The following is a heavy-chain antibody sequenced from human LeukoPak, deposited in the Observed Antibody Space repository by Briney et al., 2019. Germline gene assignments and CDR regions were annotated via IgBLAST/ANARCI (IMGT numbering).Heavy chain of an antibody. Sequence: SAPALENPTQILTLTCTSSGVALSTSAMRVSVVRQPPGKALGWLARIDRDDDKFDSTSMKHRLTIYKDTSKNQVVLTMTNMDPGDTATYYCVRMSTYDILTGHFDYWGQGTLVTVSS. CDR3: VRMSTYDILTGHFDY. CDR2: IDRDDDK. V-gene: IGHV2-70*04. CDR1: GVALSTSAMR. D-gene: IGHD3-9*01. J-gene: IGHJ4*02.